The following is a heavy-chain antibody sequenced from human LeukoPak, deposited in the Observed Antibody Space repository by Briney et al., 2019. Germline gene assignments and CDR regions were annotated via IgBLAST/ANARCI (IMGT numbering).Heavy chain of an antibody. CDR1: GFTFDDYA. J-gene: IGHJ5*02. CDR3: AKAKKTNWFDP. Sequence: PGRSLRLSCAASGFTFDDYAMHWVRQAPGKGLEWVSGISWNSGSIGYADSVKGRFTISRDNAKNSLYLQMNSLRAEDTALYYCAKAKKTNWFDPWGQGTLVTVSS. CDR2: ISWNSGSI. V-gene: IGHV3-9*01.